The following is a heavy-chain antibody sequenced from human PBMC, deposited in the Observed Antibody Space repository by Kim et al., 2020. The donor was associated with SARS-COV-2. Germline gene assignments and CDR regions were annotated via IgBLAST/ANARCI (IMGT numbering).Heavy chain of an antibody. D-gene: IGHD3-10*01. CDR1: GFTFSSYG. J-gene: IGHJ3*02. Sequence: GGSLRLSCAASGFTFSSYGMHWVRQAPGKGLERVAVISYDGSNKYYADSVKGRFTISRDNSKNTLYLQMNSLRAEDTAVYYCAKATKRLYYYASGSFLPDAFDIWGQGTIVTVSS. CDR3: AKATKRLYYYASGSFLPDAFDI. CDR2: ISYDGSNK. V-gene: IGHV3-30*18.